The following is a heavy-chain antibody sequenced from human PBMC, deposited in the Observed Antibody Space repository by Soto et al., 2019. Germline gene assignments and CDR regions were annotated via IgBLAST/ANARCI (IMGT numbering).Heavy chain of an antibody. CDR3: ARGYCSSTSCYQDY. CDR2: INAGNGNT. D-gene: IGHD2-2*01. CDR1: GYTFTSYA. J-gene: IGHJ4*02. Sequence: QVQLVQSGAEVKKPGASVKVSCKASGYTFTSYAMHWMRQAPGQRLEWMGWINAGNGNTKYSQKFQGRVTITRDTSASTAYMELSSLRSEDTAVYYCARGYCSSTSCYQDYWGQGTLVTVSS. V-gene: IGHV1-3*01.